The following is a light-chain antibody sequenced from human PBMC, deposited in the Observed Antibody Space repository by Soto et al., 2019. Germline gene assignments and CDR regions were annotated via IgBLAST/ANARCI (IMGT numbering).Light chain of an antibody. CDR2: QAS. J-gene: IGKJ1*01. Sequence: DIQMTQSPSTLSASVGDRVTITCRASESVSRLLAWYQQKPGRTPKLLIYQASTLETGVPSRFSGSGSGTEFTLTISSLQPDEFATYYCQQYNAYSQAFGKGTKVEIK. CDR1: ESVSRL. V-gene: IGKV1-5*03. CDR3: QQYNAYSQA.